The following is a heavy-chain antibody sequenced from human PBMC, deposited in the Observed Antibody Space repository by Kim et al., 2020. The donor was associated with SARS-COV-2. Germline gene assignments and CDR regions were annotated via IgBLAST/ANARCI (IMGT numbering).Heavy chain of an antibody. CDR2: INQDGSEK. Sequence: GGSLRLSCTASGFTFSNYWMNWVRQAPGKGLEWVANINQDGSEKYYVDSVKGRFTISRDNAKDSLYLQMNSLRVEDTAVYYCARGYCSGGNCYPTRVYWGQGTLVTVAS. CDR1: GFTFSNYW. V-gene: IGHV3-7*01. CDR3: ARGYCSGGNCYPTRVY. J-gene: IGHJ4*02. D-gene: IGHD2-15*01.